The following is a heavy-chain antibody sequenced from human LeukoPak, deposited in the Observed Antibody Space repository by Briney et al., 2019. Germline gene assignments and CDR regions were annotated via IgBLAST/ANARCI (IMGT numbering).Heavy chain of an antibody. Sequence: PGGSLRLSCAASGFSFSGYGMHWVRQAPGKRLEWVAVIWYDGSNEYYADSVKGRFTISRDNSKNTLYLQMNSLRAEDTAVYYCARDRGTTSSAGYYFDYWGQGTLVTVSS. CDR3: ARDRGTTSSAGYYFDY. V-gene: IGHV3-33*01. D-gene: IGHD6-6*01. CDR1: GFSFSGYG. J-gene: IGHJ4*02. CDR2: IWYDGSNE.